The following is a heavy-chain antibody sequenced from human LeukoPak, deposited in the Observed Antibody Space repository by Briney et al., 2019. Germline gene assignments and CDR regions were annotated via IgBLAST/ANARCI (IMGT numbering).Heavy chain of an antibody. CDR2: MYYSGST. Sequence: QTSQTLSLTCTVSGGSISSTRYYWGWIRQPPGKGLEWIGSMYYSGSTYYNPSLKSRVTISVDTSKNQFSLKLSSVTAADTAMYYCARHQGYYYYSCMDVWGKGTTVTISS. V-gene: IGHV4-39*01. J-gene: IGHJ6*03. CDR1: GGSISSTRYY. CDR3: ARHQGYYYYSCMDV.